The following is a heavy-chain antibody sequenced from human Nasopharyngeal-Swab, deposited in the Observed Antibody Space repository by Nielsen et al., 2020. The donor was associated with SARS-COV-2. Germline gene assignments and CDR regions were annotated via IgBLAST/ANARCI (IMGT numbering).Heavy chain of an antibody. CDR1: GYRFPSYW. D-gene: IGHD4-23*01. Sequence: ESLKTHCHGPGYRFPSYWIGRVRQMPGKGLEWVGIIYPGDSDTKYSPSFQGQVTITADKSISNAYLQWSSLKASDTAMYYCARRTTVVTRGPFDYWGQGTLVTVSS. CDR2: IYPGDSDT. CDR3: ARRTTVVTRGPFDY. J-gene: IGHJ4*02. V-gene: IGHV5-51*01.